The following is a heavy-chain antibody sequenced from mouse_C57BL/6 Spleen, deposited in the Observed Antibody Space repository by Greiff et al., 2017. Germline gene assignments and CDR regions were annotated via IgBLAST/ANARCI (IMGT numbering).Heavy chain of an antibody. D-gene: IGHD1-1*01. Sequence: VQLQQSGPELVKPGASVKISCKASGYSFTGYYMNWVKQSPEKSLEWIGEIYPSTGGTTYNQKFKAKATLTADQSSSTAYMQLHSLPSADSAVSYCSRDTRYYGGSSSFAYWGQGTLVTVSA. CDR3: SRDTRYYGGSSSFAY. CDR1: GYSFTGYY. J-gene: IGHJ3*01. V-gene: IGHV1-42*01. CDR2: IYPSTGGT.